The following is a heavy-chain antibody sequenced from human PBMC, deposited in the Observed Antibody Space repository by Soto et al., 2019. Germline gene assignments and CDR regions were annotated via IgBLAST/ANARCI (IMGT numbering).Heavy chain of an antibody. J-gene: IGHJ4*02. Sequence: SETLSLTCTVSGGSISSGGYYWSWIRQHPGKGLEWIGYIYYSGSTYYNPSLKSRVTISVDTSKNQFSLKMSSVTAADTAVYYCARREYSYGSFDCWGQGALVTVSS. CDR2: IYYSGST. CDR1: GGSISSGGYY. D-gene: IGHD5-18*01. CDR3: ARREYSYGSFDC. V-gene: IGHV4-31*03.